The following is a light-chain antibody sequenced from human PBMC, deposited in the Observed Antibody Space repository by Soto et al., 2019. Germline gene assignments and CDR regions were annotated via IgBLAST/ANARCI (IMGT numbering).Light chain of an antibody. J-gene: IGKJ2*01. CDR1: QSVSSEY. V-gene: IGKV3-20*01. Sequence: EIVLTQSPGTLSLSPGERATLSCRASQSVSSEYIAWYQQKPGQAPRLLIFATSSRATGIPDRFSGSGSGTDFTLTISRLEPEDFAVYYCQEYGGSPLYAFGQGTKLEIK. CDR3: QEYGGSPLYA. CDR2: ATS.